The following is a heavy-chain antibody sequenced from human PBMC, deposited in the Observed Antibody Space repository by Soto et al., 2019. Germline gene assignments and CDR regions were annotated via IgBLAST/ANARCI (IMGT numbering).Heavy chain of an antibody. CDR3: ARPDFGDYWYFDI. CDR2: IIPALGTA. D-gene: IGHD4-17*01. CDR1: GGTFSSHT. V-gene: IGHV1-69*08. Sequence: QDQLVQSGAEVKKPGSSVKVSCKASGGTFSSHTFSWVRQAPGQGLEWMGRIIPALGTATYAQKFQGRVTITADESATTVYMELNSLRSADTAVYYCARPDFGDYWYFDIWGRGTLVTVSS. J-gene: IGHJ2*01.